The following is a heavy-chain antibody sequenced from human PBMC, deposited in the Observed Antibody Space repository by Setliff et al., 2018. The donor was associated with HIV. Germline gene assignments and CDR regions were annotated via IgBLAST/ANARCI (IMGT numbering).Heavy chain of an antibody. CDR1: GYSFTSYW. CDR3: ARLSKYYDFWTPDS. Sequence: PGESLKISCKGSGYSFTSYWIGWVRQMPGEGLEWMGIINHGDTDTRYSPSFQGQVTSPADKSITTAPLQWNSLKAPDPAMYYCARLSKYYDFWTPDSWGQGTLVTV. V-gene: IGHV5-51*01. D-gene: IGHD3-3*01. CDR2: INHGDTDT. J-gene: IGHJ4*02.